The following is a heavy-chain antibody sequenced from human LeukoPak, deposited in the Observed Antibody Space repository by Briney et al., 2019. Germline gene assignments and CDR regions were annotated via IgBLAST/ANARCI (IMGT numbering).Heavy chain of an antibody. D-gene: IGHD1-26*01. CDR3: AKEWAGSI. J-gene: IGHJ3*02. Sequence: GESLRLSCAASGFTFTSFAMSWVRQAPGKGLEWVSAISGSDGRTYYAESVKGRFTISRDNSKNTLYLQMNSLRAEDTAVYYCAKEWAGSIWGQGTMVTVSS. CDR2: ISGSDGRT. CDR1: GFTFTSFA. V-gene: IGHV3-23*01.